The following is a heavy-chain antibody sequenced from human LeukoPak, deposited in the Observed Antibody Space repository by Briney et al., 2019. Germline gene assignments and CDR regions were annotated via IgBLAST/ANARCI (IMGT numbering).Heavy chain of an antibody. D-gene: IGHD3-10*01. CDR2: ISGSGGST. CDR1: GFTFSSYA. CDR3: ARERRYGTEAFDI. J-gene: IGHJ3*02. Sequence: GGSLRLSCAASGFTFSSYAMSWVRQAPGKGLEWVSAISGSGGSTYYADSVKGRFTISRDNSKNTLYLEMSSLRADDTAVYYCARERRYGTEAFDIWGQGTMVTVST. V-gene: IGHV3-23*01.